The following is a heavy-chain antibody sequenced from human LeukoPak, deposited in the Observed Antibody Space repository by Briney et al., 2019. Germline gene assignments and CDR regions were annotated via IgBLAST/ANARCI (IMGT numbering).Heavy chain of an antibody. CDR3: ARDEDCGSTSCASNWFDP. CDR2: INPNSGGT. CDR1: GYTFTGYY. Sequence: ASVKVSCKASGYTFTGYYMHWVRQAPGQGLEWMGWINPNSGGTNYAQKFQGRVTMTRGTSISTAYMELSRLRSDDTAVYYCARDEDCGSTSCASNWFDPWGQGTLVTVSS. V-gene: IGHV1-2*02. D-gene: IGHD2-2*01. J-gene: IGHJ5*02.